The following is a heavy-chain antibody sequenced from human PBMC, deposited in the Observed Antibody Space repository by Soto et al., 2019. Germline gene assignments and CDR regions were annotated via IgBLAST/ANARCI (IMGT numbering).Heavy chain of an antibody. CDR2: ISYDGSNK. Sequence: GGSLRLSCAASGFTFSSYGMHWVRQAPGKGLEWVAVISYDGSNKYYADSVKGRFTISRDNSKNTLYLQMNSLRAEDTAVYYCAKDQEIVATTPFDYWGQGTLVTVSS. J-gene: IGHJ4*02. D-gene: IGHD5-12*01. V-gene: IGHV3-30*18. CDR3: AKDQEIVATTPFDY. CDR1: GFTFSSYG.